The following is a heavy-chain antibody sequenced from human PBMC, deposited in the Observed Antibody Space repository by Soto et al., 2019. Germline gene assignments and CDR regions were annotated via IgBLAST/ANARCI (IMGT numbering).Heavy chain of an antibody. D-gene: IGHD6-19*01. J-gene: IGHJ4*02. CDR1: DFSFSRDW. CDR3: ASFGSAWSESH. Sequence: EVQLVESGGGLVQPGGSLRLSCTASDFSFSRDWVHWFRQAPGKGLEWVSRISTDGSYTAYTDSVEGRFTISRDNAKNTLFLEMNSLRVEDTAVYYCASFGSAWSESHWGPGTLVTVSS. CDR2: ISTDGSYT. V-gene: IGHV3-74*03.